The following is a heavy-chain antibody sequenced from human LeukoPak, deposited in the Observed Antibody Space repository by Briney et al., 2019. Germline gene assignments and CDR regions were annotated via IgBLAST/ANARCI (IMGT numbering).Heavy chain of an antibody. V-gene: IGHV3-74*01. D-gene: IGHD2-2*01. Sequence: GGSLRLSCAASGFTFTSYWMHWVRQAPGKGLVWVSRVNSDGSSTNYADSVKGRFTIPRDNAKNTLYLQMNSLRVEDTAVYYCAGRGYCSSTNCLLEYWGQGTLVTVSS. CDR1: GFTFTSYW. J-gene: IGHJ4*02. CDR2: VNSDGSST. CDR3: AGRGYCSSTNCLLEY.